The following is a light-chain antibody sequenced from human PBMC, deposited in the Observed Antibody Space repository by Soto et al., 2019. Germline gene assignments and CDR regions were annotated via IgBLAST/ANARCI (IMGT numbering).Light chain of an antibody. CDR1: QSVSNNY. J-gene: IGKJ1*01. CDR2: VTS. Sequence: EIVLTQSPDTLSLSPGERATLSRRASQSVSNNYLAWYQHKPGQAPRLLIYVTSSRAIGIPDRFSGSGSGTDFTLTISTLEPEDFAVYYCHQYGTSPRTFGQGTKVDIK. V-gene: IGKV3-20*01. CDR3: HQYGTSPRT.